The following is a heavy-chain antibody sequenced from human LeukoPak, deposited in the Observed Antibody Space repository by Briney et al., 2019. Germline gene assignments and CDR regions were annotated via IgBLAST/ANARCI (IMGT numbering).Heavy chain of an antibody. CDR1: GFTFSSYS. CDR2: ISSSSSYI. Sequence: GGSLRLSCAASGFTFSSYSMNWVRQAPGKGLEWVSSISSSSSYIYYADSVKGRFTISRDNAKNSLYLQMNSLRAEDTAVYYCASLPTYYYGSGSYSSTFDYWGQGTLVTVSS. D-gene: IGHD3-10*01. J-gene: IGHJ4*02. V-gene: IGHV3-21*01. CDR3: ASLPTYYYGSGSYSSTFDY.